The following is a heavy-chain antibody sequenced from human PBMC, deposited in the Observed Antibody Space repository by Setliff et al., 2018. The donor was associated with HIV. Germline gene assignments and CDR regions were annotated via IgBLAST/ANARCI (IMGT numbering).Heavy chain of an antibody. CDR2: ISTYNGNT. D-gene: IGHD5-18*01. CDR3: ATVNTVGYNYYGMDV. CDR1: GDTFTKYG. V-gene: IGHV1-18*01. J-gene: IGHJ6*02. Sequence: ASVKVSCKASGDTFTKYGISWVRKAPGQGLEWMGWISTYNGNTNCAQKLQGRVTMTTDTSTSTAYMELRSLRSDDTAVYFCATVNTVGYNYYGMDVWGQGTTVTVSS.